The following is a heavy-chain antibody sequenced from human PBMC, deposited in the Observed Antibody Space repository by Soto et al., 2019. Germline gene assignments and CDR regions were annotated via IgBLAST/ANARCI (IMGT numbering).Heavy chain of an antibody. J-gene: IGHJ4*02. Sequence: QVQLQYSGPGLVKPSQTLSLTCTVSGGSISSGGYNWSWIRQHPGKGLEWIGYIYYSGSTYYNPSLKSRVTISVDTSKNQFSLKLSSVTAADTAVYYCASIVSSAHGEFSDWGQGTLVTVSS. CDR3: ASIVSSAHGEFSD. CDR2: IYYSGST. D-gene: IGHD3-10*01. CDR1: GGSISSGGYN. V-gene: IGHV4-31*03.